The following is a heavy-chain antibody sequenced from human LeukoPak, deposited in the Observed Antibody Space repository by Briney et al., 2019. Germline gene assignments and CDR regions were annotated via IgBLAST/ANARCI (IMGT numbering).Heavy chain of an antibody. CDR3: ASYPGAAARDRTDY. CDR2: INHSGST. Sequence: SETLSLTCAVYGGSFSGYYWSWIRQPPGKRLEWIGEINHSGSTNYNPSLKSRVTISVDTSKNQFSLKLSSVTAADTAVYYCASYPGAAARDRTDYWGQGTLVTVSS. CDR1: GGSFSGYY. V-gene: IGHV4-34*01. J-gene: IGHJ4*02. D-gene: IGHD6-13*01.